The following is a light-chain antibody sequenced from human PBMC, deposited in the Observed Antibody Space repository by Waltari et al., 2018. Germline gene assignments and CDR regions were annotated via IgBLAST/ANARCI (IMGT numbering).Light chain of an antibody. CDR1: NSNIGRNY. Sequence: QSVLTQPPSASGTPGQRVTLSCSGSNSNIGRNYVYWYQQLPGTAPKLLVYRNNERPSGVPDRISGSKSGTSASLAISGLRSEDEADYYCATWDGSLTAWVFGGGTKVTVL. V-gene: IGLV1-47*01. J-gene: IGLJ3*02. CDR3: ATWDGSLTAWV. CDR2: RNN.